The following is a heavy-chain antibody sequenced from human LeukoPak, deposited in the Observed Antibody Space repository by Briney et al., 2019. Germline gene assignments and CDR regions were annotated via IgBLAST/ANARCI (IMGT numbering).Heavy chain of an antibody. CDR1: GFTFSSYA. CDR2: ISGSGGST. J-gene: IGHJ1*01. V-gene: IGHV3-23*01. D-gene: IGHD6-19*01. CDR3: AKDVGYSSGWYPEYFQH. Sequence: PGGSLRLSCAASGFTFSSYAMSWVRQAPGKGLEWVSAISGSGGSTYYADSVKGRFTISRDNSKNTLYLQMNSLRAEDTAVYYCAKDVGYSSGWYPEYFQHWGQGALVTVSS.